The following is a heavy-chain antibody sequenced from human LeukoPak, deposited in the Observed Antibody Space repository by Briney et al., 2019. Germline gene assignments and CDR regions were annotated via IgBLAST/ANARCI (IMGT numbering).Heavy chain of an antibody. J-gene: IGHJ6*03. CDR2: INPNSGGT. CDR3: ARDAAAWDYYYYMDV. V-gene: IGHV1-2*02. Sequence: ASVKVSCKASGYSFTGYYMHWVRQAPGQGLEWMAWINPNSGGTKYAQKFQGRVTMTRDMSTSTVYMELSSLRSEDTAVYYCARDAAAWDYYYYMDVWGKGTTVTVSS. D-gene: IGHD6-13*01. CDR1: GYSFTGYY.